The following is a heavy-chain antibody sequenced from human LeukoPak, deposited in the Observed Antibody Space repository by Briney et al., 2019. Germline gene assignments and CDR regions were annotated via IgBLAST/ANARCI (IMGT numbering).Heavy chain of an antibody. Sequence: IPGGSLRLSCATSGFTFRDYYMSWIRQAPGKGLEWLSYIGDSTTYTKYADSVRGRVTISRDNAKNSLYVEMNSLRADDTAVYYCARLNAGYSVDYWGQGTLVTVSS. CDR1: GFTFRDYY. CDR2: IGDSTTYT. D-gene: IGHD3-22*01. CDR3: ARLNAGYSVDY. V-gene: IGHV3-11*03. J-gene: IGHJ4*02.